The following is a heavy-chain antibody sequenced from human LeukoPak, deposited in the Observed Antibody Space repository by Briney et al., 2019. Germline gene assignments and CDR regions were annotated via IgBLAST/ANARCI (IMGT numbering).Heavy chain of an antibody. J-gene: IGHJ4*02. CDR2: INHSGST. V-gene: IGHV4-34*01. Sequence: SETLSLTCGVYGGSFSGYNWTWIRQAPGKGLEWIGEINHSGSTNYNPSLKSRVTISVDTSKNQFSLKLSSVTAADTAVYYCARGSPTVTSLLDYWGQGTLVTVSS. CDR1: GGSFSGYN. CDR3: ARGSPTVTSLLDY. D-gene: IGHD4-17*01.